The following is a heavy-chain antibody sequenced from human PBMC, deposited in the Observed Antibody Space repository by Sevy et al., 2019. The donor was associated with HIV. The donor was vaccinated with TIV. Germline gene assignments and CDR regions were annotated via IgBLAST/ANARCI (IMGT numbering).Heavy chain of an antibody. J-gene: IGHJ4*02. CDR2: INQDGSEK. Sequence: GGSLRLSCAASGFTFSSYWMSWVRQAPGKGLEWVANINQDGSEKHYGDSVKGRVTISRDSSKNSLFLQVHSLRVEDSAVYYCARDSQADYNYGLEEMMAYWGLGTLITVSS. D-gene: IGHD3-16*01. CDR3: ARDSQADYNYGLEEMMAY. CDR1: GFTFSSYW. V-gene: IGHV3-7*01.